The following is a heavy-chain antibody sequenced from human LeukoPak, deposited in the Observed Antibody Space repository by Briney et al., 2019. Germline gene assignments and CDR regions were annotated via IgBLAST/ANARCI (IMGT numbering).Heavy chain of an antibody. D-gene: IGHD3-10*01. V-gene: IGHV3-7*04. Sequence: PAGSLSLTCAASGFTFIRYWLTWVRQAPGKGLEWVANIKQDGSEKYYVDSVKGRFTISRDNAKNSLYLQMNSLRAEDTAVYYCAKDLSVLVRFGESSRDGWFDPWGQGTLVTVSS. J-gene: IGHJ5*02. CDR3: AKDLSVLVRFGESSRDGWFDP. CDR1: GFTFIRYW. CDR2: IKQDGSEK.